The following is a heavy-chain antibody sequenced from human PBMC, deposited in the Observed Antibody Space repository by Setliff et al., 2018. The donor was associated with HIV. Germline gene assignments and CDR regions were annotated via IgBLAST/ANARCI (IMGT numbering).Heavy chain of an antibody. CDR3: VRGLAAAGGYAMDV. D-gene: IGHD6-13*01. J-gene: IGHJ6*02. V-gene: IGHV3-74*01. Sequence: PGGSLRLSCAASGLTFSSYWMHWVRQAPGKGLVWVSRIKSDGSYTSYADSAKGRFTISRDNAKNTLHLQMNSLRAEDTAVYYCVRGLAAAGGYAMDVWGQGTTVTVSS. CDR2: IKSDGSYT. CDR1: GLTFSSYW.